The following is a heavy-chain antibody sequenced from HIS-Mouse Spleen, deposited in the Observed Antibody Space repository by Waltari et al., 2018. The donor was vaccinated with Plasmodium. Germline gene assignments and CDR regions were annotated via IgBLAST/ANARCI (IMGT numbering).Heavy chain of an antibody. CDR2: IYYSGST. V-gene: IGHV4-39*01. Sequence: QLQLQESGPGLVKPSETLSLTCTVSGGSISSSSYYWGWIRQPPGKGREWIGSIYYSGSTYYNPSLKSRFTISVDTSKNQFSLKLGSVTAADTAVYYCARRGGSYYYFDYWGQGTLVTVSS. CDR1: GGSISSSSYY. J-gene: IGHJ4*02. CDR3: ARRGGSYYYFDY. D-gene: IGHD1-26*01.